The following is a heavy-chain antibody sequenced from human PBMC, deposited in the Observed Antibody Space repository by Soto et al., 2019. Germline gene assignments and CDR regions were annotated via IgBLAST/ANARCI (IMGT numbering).Heavy chain of an antibody. CDR1: GFTFSIYV. D-gene: IGHD6-13*01. J-gene: IGHJ6*02. CDR2: IWYDGSNK. V-gene: IGHV3-33*01. CDR3: ARSHSSSWYSGIDYYYGMDV. Sequence: PAGSLRLSCAASGFTFSIYVMPGARQAPGRGLEWVAVIWYDGSNKYYADSVKGRFTISRDNSKNTLYLQMNSLRAEDTAVYYCARSHSSSWYSGIDYYYGMDVWGQGTTVTSP.